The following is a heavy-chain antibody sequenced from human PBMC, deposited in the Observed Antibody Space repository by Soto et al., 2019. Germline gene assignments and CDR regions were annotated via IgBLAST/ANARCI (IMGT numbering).Heavy chain of an antibody. CDR2: ISSSSSTI. CDR3: ARSARGIAAAGTHHCYFGKDV. D-gene: IGHD6-13*01. CDR1: GFTFSSYS. Sequence: HPVQSLRLSCAAAGFTFSSYSMNWVRQAPGKGLEWVSYISSSSSTIYYADSVKGRVTISRENAKNSRYLQMNSLRDEDTAVYYCARSARGIAAAGTHHCYFGKDVWGQGTTVNVSS. J-gene: IGHJ6*02. V-gene: IGHV3-48*02.